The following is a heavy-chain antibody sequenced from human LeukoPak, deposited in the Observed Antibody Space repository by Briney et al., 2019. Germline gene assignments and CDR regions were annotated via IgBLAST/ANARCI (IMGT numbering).Heavy chain of an antibody. V-gene: IGHV3-74*01. D-gene: IGHD1-26*01. CDR1: GFTFSTHW. J-gene: IGHJ4*02. CDR3: TRSPSLGGSYWGFDY. Sequence: PGGSLRLSCAASGFTFSTHWMHWARQAPGKGLVWVSRLSPDGSSSIYADSVKGRFTVSRDNAKNTVYLQMNSLRADDTAVYYCTRSPSLGGSYWGFDYWGQGALVTVSS. CDR2: LSPDGSSS.